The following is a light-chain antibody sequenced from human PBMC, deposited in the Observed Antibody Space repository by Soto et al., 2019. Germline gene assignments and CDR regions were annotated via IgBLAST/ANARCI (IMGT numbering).Light chain of an antibody. CDR1: EAVSSTY. J-gene: IGKJ4*01. CDR2: GAS. CDR3: QQYGTSPT. V-gene: IGKV3-20*01. Sequence: EIVLTQSPGTLSLSPGESATLSCRASEAVSSTYVAWYRQTPGQAPSLLISGASTRATGTPDRFSGSGSGTDFTLTISRLEPEDFAVYYCQQYGTSPTFGGGTMVEFK.